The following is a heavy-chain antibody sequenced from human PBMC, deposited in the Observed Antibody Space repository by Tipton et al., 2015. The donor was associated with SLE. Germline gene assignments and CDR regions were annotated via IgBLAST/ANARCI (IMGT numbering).Heavy chain of an antibody. D-gene: IGHD3-22*01. Sequence: TLSLTCTVSGGSIKSYYWSWIRQPPGQGLEWIGYMYDSGNTNYNPSLKSRVTILVDTSKNQFSLQLNSVTAADTAVYYCARMDDTFFDYWGQGTLVTVSS. CDR3: ARMDDTFFDY. V-gene: IGHV4-59*01. CDR1: GGSIKSYY. CDR2: MYDSGNT. J-gene: IGHJ4*02.